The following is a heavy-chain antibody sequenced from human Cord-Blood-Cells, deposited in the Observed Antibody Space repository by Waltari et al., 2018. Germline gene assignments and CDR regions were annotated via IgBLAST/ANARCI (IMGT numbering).Heavy chain of an antibody. CDR1: GFTFSSYA. CDR3: AREIEYSSSYDY. D-gene: IGHD6-13*01. Sequence: QVQLVESGGGVVQPGRSLRLSCAASGFTFSSYALHWVPQAPGKGLEWVAVISYDGSNKYYADSVKGRFTISRDNSKNTLYLQMNSLRAEDTAVYYCAREIEYSSSYDYWGQGTLVTVSS. V-gene: IGHV3-30-3*01. CDR2: ISYDGSNK. J-gene: IGHJ4*02.